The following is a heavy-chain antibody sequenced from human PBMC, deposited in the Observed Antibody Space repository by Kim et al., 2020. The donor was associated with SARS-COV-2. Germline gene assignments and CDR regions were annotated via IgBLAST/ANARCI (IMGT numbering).Heavy chain of an antibody. V-gene: IGHV3-33*01. CDR3: ARDPGTPLYYYYMDV. Sequence: GGSLRLSCAASGFTFSSYGMHWVRQAPGKGLEWVAVIWYDGSNKYYADSVKGRFTISRDNSKHTLYLQMNSLRAEDTAVYYCARDPGTPLYYYYMDVWGKGTTVTVSS. D-gene: IGHD1-1*01. CDR1: GFTFSSYG. J-gene: IGHJ6*03. CDR2: IWYDGSNK.